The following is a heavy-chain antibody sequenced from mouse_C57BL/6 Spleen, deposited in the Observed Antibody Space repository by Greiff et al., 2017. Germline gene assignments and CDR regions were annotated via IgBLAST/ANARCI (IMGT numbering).Heavy chain of an antibody. CDR2: IHPNSGST. CDR1: GYTFTSYW. Sequence: QVQLKQPGAELVKPGASVKLSCKASGYTFTSYWMHWVKQRPGQGLEWIGMIHPNSGSTNYNEKFKSKATLTVDKSSSTAYMQLSSLTSEDSAVYYCARWEYYGSSFDYWGQGTTLTVSS. D-gene: IGHD1-1*01. V-gene: IGHV1-64*01. J-gene: IGHJ2*01. CDR3: ARWEYYGSSFDY.